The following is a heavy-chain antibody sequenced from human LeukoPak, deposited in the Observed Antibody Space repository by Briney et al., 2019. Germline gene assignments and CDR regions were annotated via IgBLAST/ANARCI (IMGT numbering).Heavy chain of an antibody. D-gene: IGHD2-15*01. CDR3: ARAGSLGGGAFDI. V-gene: IGHV4-59*12. J-gene: IGHJ3*02. Sequence: SETLSLTCTVSGGSISSYFWTWIRQPPGKGLEWIGYTHNIESPNYSPSLKSRVTMSLDTSKNQFSLKLSSVTAADTAVYYCARAGSLGGGAFDIWGQGTMVTVSS. CDR1: GGSISSYF. CDR2: THNIESP.